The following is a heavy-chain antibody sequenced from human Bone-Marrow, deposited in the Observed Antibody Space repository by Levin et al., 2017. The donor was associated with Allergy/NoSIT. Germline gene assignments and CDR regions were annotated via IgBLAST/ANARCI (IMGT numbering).Heavy chain of an antibody. J-gene: IGHJ4*02. Sequence: ASVKVSCESSGYPFIAYYLHWVRQAPGQGLEWMGWISPNTGDTNYAQKFRGRVTMTRDTSISTAYMDLTSLRVDDMAVYYCAKTAAFWTNGVCFDHWGQGTLVSVSS. V-gene: IGHV1-2*02. CDR2: ISPNTGDT. CDR3: AKTAAFWTNGVCFDH. D-gene: IGHD2-8*01. CDR1: GYPFIAYY.